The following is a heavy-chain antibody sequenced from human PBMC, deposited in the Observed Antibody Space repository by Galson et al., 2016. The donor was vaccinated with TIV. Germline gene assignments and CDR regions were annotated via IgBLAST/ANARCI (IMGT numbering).Heavy chain of an antibody. CDR3: ARAAGRNGASCHATCESFDF. CDR1: GDSVSSNSAA. Sequence: CAISGDSVSSNSAAWNWIRQSPSRGLEWLGRTYCRSRCYYDYAVYVKSHITIESDKSKNQFSLQLNSVTSEDTAVFYGARAAGRNGASCHATCESFDFCGQGTKVTVSS. D-gene: IGHD2-2*01. J-gene: IGHJ3*01. CDR2: TYCRSRCYY. V-gene: IGHV6-1*01.